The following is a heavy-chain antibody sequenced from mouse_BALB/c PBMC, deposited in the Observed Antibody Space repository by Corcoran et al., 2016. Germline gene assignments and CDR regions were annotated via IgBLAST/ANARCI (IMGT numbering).Heavy chain of an antibody. J-gene: IGHJ2*01. CDR1: GFNIKDTY. CDR2: IDPANGNT. CDR3: ARSAPLYFDY. Sequence: EVQLQQSGAELMKPGASVKVSCTASGFNIKDTYMHWVKQRPEQGLDWIGRIDPANGNTKYDPKFQGKATITADTSSNTAYLQLSSLTSEDTAVYYCARSAPLYFDYWGQGTTLTVSS. V-gene: IGHV14-3*02.